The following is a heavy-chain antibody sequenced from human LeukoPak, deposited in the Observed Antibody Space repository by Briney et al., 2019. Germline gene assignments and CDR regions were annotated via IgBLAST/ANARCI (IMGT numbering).Heavy chain of an antibody. D-gene: IGHD3-22*01. CDR1: GGSISSGGYY. J-gene: IGHJ2*01. CDR2: IYYSGST. CDR3: ARDQFHYDSSGYSWYFDL. V-gene: IGHV4-31*03. Sequence: SETLSLTCTVSGGSISSGGYYWSWIRQHPGKGLEWIGYIYYSGSTYYNPSLKSRVTISVDTSKNQFSLKLSSVTAADTAVYYCARDQFHYDSSGYSWYFDLWGRGTLVTVSS.